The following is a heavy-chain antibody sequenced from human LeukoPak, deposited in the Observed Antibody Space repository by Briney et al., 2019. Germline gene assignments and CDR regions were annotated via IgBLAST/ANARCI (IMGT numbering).Heavy chain of an antibody. CDR3: AMEGGYCSGGSCYSLDY. J-gene: IGHJ4*02. CDR2: ISAYNGNT. Sequence: ASVKVSCKASGYTFTSYGISWVRQAPGQGLEWMGWISAYNGNTNYAQKFQGRVTMTRDTSISTAYMELSRLRSDDTAVYYCAMEGGYCSGGSCYSLDYWGQGTPVTVSS. V-gene: IGHV1-18*01. CDR1: GYTFTSYG. D-gene: IGHD2-15*01.